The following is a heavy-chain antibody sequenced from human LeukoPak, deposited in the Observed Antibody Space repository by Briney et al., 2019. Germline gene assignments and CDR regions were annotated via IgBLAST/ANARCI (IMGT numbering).Heavy chain of an antibody. D-gene: IGHD3-22*01. CDR1: GFTFDDYA. V-gene: IGHV3-43*02. J-gene: IGHJ3*02. CDR2: ISGDGGST. Sequence: GGSLRLSCAASGFTFDDYAMHWVRQAPGKGLEWVSLISGDGGSTYYADSVKGRFTISRDNSRNTLYLQMNSLRAEDTAVYYCAKATMIVVVAAGIDIWGQGTMVTVSS. CDR3: AKATMIVVVAAGIDI.